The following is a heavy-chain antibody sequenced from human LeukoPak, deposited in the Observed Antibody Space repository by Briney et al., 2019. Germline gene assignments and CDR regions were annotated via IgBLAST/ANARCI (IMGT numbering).Heavy chain of an antibody. Sequence: PGGSLRLSCAASGFTFSSYAMHWVRQVPGKGLEWVAVISYDGSNEYYVDSVKGRFTISRDNAKNSLYLQMNSLRAEDTAVYYCARETIAVAGHFDYWGQGTLVTVSS. CDR1: GFTFSSYA. D-gene: IGHD6-19*01. V-gene: IGHV3-33*08. J-gene: IGHJ4*02. CDR2: ISYDGSNE. CDR3: ARETIAVAGHFDY.